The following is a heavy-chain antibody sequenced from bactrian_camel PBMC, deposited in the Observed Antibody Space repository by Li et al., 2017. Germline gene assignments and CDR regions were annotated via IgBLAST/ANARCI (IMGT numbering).Heavy chain of an antibody. CDR2: ITNGGTT. V-gene: IGHV3S53*01. CDR3: AARDRVYGGRCVASANFYHA. Sequence: HVQLVESGGGSVQAGGSLRLSCAASGDTDSIYCMAWFRQAPGKQREGVAFITNGGTTSYLDSVKGRFTISQDNAKNTVYLQLSSLKPEDTALYLCAARDRVYGGRCVASANFYHAWGQGTQVTVS. D-gene: IGHD6*01. J-gene: IGHJ4*01. CDR1: GDTDSIYC.